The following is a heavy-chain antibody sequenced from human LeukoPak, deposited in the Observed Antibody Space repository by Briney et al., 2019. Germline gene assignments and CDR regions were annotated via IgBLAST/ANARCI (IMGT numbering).Heavy chain of an antibody. D-gene: IGHD6-13*01. J-gene: IGHJ4*02. Sequence: PGGTLRLSCAVSGFILSDYWMSWVRQAPGKGLEWVADIKKDGIEKNYVASVKGRFTISRDNAGNSLFLQKNSLGVEDTAVYFCARELGGGKAAAGTMIEGDYWGQGTLVTVSS. CDR1: GFILSDYW. CDR3: ARELGGGKAAAGTMIEGDY. CDR2: IKKDGIEK. V-gene: IGHV3-7*01.